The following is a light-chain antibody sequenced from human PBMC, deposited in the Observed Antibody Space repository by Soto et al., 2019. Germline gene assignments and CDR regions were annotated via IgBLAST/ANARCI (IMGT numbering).Light chain of an antibody. V-gene: IGLV2-14*01. CDR1: SSDIGAYDY. CDR2: EVN. CDR3: SSFTTTSTHV. Sequence: QSALTQPASLSGSPGQSVTISCTGTSSDIGAYDYVSWFQQHPGKAPKLMISEVNNRPSGVSNRFSGSKSGNTAYLTISGLQVEDDAEYFCSSFTTTSTHVFGTGTKVTVL. J-gene: IGLJ1*01.